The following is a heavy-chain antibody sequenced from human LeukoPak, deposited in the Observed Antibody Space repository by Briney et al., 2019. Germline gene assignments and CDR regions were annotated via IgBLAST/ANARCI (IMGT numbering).Heavy chain of an antibody. Sequence: ASVKVSCKASGYTFTGYYMHWVRQAPGQGLEWMGGIIPIFGTANYAQKFQGRVTITADKSTSTAYMELSSLRSEDTAVYYCARAAAAQYYYYYMDVWGKGTTVTVSS. CDR1: GYTFTGYY. CDR3: ARAAAAQYYYYYMDV. D-gene: IGHD6-13*01. V-gene: IGHV1-69*06. J-gene: IGHJ6*03. CDR2: IIPIFGTA.